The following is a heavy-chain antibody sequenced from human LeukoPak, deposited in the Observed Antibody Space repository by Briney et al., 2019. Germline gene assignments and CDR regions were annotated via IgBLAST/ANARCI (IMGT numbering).Heavy chain of an antibody. D-gene: IGHD3-3*01. CDR2: IIPIFGTA. CDR1: GGTFSSYA. CDR3: ARGRNPTYYDFWSGYYSPYYFDY. J-gene: IGHJ4*02. V-gene: IGHV1-69*06. Sequence: ASVKVSCKASGGTFSSYAISWVRQAPGQGLEWMGGIIPIFGTANYAQKFQGRVTITADKSTSTAYMELSSLRSEDTAVYYCARGRNPTYYDFWSGYYSPYYFDYWGQGTLVTVSS.